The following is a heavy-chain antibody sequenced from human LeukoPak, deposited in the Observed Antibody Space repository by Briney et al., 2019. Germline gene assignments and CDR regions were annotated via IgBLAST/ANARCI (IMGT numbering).Heavy chain of an antibody. J-gene: IGHJ6*03. V-gene: IGHV4-59*01. CDR1: GGSISSYY. CDR2: IYYSGST. D-gene: IGHD3-3*01. CDR3: ARQIRITIFGVVTQFMDV. Sequence: SETLSLTCTVSGGSISSYYWSRIRQPPGKGLEWIGYIYYSGSTNYNPSLKSRVTISVDTSKNQFSLKLSSVTAADTAVYYCARQIRITIFGVVTQFMDVWGKGTTVTVSS.